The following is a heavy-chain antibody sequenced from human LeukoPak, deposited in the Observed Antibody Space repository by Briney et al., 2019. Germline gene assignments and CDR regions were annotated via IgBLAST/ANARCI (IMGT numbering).Heavy chain of an antibody. V-gene: IGHV1-46*01. CDR1: GYTFTSYY. CDR2: INPSGGST. CDR3: ARGEGYCSSTSCYDYYYYYMDV. D-gene: IGHD2-2*01. J-gene: IGHJ6*03. Sequence: ASVKVSCKASGYTFTSYYMHWVRQAPGQGLEWMGIINPSGGSTSYAQKFQGRVTMTRDTSISTAYMELSRLRSDDTAVYYCARGEGYCSSTSCYDYYYYYMDVWGKGTTVTISS.